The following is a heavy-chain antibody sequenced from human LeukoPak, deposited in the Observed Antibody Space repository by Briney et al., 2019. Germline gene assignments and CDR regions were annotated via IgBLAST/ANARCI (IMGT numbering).Heavy chain of an antibody. CDR2: ITSDGGST. V-gene: IGHV3-43D*03. CDR1: GFTFDAYA. D-gene: IGHD6-6*01. Sequence: GSLRLSCAASGFTFDAYAMHWVRQAPGKGLEWVSLITSDGGSTYYSDSVKGRFTSSRDNSKNALYLQMNSLRTEDTALYYCAKEGYTSSYSYYYYYMDVWGSGTTVTVSS. CDR3: AKEGYTSSYSYYYYYMDV. J-gene: IGHJ6*03.